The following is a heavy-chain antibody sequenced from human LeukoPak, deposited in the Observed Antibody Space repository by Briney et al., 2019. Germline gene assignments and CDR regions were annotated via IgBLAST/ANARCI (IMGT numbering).Heavy chain of an antibody. CDR3: ARGLVYCGGDCYSVPVAFDI. CDR1: GYTFTGYY. V-gene: IGHV1-2*02. D-gene: IGHD2-21*01. J-gene: IGHJ3*02. CDR2: INPNSGGT. Sequence: GASVKVSCKASGYTFTGYYMHWVRQAPGQGLEWMGWINPNSGGTNYAQKFQGRVTMTRDTSISTAYMELSRLRSDDTAVYYCARGLVYCGGDCYSVPVAFDIWGQGTMVTVSS.